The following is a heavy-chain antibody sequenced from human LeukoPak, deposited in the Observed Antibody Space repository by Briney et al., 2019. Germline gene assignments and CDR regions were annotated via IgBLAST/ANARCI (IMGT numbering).Heavy chain of an antibody. V-gene: IGHV4-59*01. J-gene: IGHJ3*02. Sequence: PSETLSLTCTVSGGSFSSYYWSWVRQTPGQGLEWIGYDYYGGTTSYSPSLKSRVTMSIDRSKNEFSLTLFSVTAADTANYYCARDCTGGSCYPPSDGFDIWGQGTKVTVSS. CDR3: ARDCTGGSCYPPSDGFDI. D-gene: IGHD2-15*01. CDR2: DYYGGTT. CDR1: GGSFSSYY.